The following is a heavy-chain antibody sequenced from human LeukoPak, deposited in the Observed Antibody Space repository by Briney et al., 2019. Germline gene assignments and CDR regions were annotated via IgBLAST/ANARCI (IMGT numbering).Heavy chain of an antibody. J-gene: IGHJ5*02. Sequence: ASVKVSCKASGYTFTGYYMHWVRQAPGQGLEWMGWINPNSGGTNYAQKFQDRVTMTRDTSISTAYMELSRLRSDDTAVYYCARDYLGYCSSTSCYYGWFDPWGQGTLVTVSS. CDR2: INPNSGGT. V-gene: IGHV1-2*02. CDR1: GYTFTGYY. D-gene: IGHD2-2*01. CDR3: ARDYLGYCSSTSCYYGWFDP.